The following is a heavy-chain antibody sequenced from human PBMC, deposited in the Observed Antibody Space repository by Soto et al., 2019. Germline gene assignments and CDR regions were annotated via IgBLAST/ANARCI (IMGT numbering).Heavy chain of an antibody. CDR3: VRGTRSTFDI. V-gene: IGHV1-2*02. CDR1: GYTFTGYY. Sequence: ASVKVSCKASGYTFTGYYMHWVRQAPGQGLEWMGWINPNSGGTNYAQKFQGRVTMTRDTSKNQFSLQLKSVTPEDAAVYYCVRGTRSTFDIWGQGTMVTVSS. J-gene: IGHJ3*02. CDR2: INPNSGGT.